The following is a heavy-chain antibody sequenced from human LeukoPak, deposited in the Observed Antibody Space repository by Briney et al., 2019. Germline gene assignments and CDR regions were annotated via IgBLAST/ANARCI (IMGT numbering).Heavy chain of an antibody. CDR2: ISSSSSSI. CDR3: ASEVDCGGDCYFAY. J-gene: IGHJ4*02. CDR1: GFTFSDYS. Sequence: PGGSLRLSCAASGFTFSDYSMNWVRQAPGKGLEWVSYISSSSSSIYYADSVRGRFTISRDNAKISLYLQMNSLRADDTAVYYCASEVDCGGDCYFAYWGQGTLVTVSS. V-gene: IGHV3-48*04. D-gene: IGHD2-21*02.